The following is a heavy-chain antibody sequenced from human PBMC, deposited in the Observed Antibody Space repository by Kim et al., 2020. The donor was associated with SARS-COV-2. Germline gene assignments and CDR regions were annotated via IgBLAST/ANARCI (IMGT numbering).Heavy chain of an antibody. V-gene: IGHV5-51*01. D-gene: IGHD6-19*01. J-gene: IGHJ4*02. Sequence: TRYSPPFQGQVTISADKSISTAYLQWSSLKASDTAMYYCARRYSSGWDYWGQGTLVIVSS. CDR3: ARRYSSGWDY. CDR2: T.